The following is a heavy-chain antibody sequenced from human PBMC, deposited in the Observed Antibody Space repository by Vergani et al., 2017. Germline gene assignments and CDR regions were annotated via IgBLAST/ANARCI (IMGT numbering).Heavy chain of an antibody. V-gene: IGHV3-15*01. CDR1: GFTFSNAW. CDR3: TTVDIAAATAHYYMDV. J-gene: IGHJ6*03. D-gene: IGHD6-13*01. Sequence: EVQLVESGGGLVKPGGSLRLSCAASGFTFSNAWMSWVRQAPGKGLEWVGRIKSKTDGGTTDYAAPVKGRFTISREDSKNTLYLQMNSLKTEDTAVYYCTTVDIAAATAHYYMDVWGKGTTVTVSS. CDR2: IKSKTDGGTT.